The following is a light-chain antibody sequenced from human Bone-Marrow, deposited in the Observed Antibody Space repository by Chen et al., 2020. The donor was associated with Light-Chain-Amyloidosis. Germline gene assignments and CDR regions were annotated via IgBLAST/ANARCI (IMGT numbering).Light chain of an antibody. V-gene: IGLV3-25*03. Sequence: SYELTQPPSVSVSTGQTARITCSGDDLPTKYAYWYQQKPGQAPVLVIHRDTERPSGIAERFSGSRSGTTATLTISGGQAEDEADYHCQSADSRGTDEVIFGGGTKLTV. CDR2: RDT. CDR3: QSADSRGTDEVI. J-gene: IGLJ2*01. CDR1: DLPTKY.